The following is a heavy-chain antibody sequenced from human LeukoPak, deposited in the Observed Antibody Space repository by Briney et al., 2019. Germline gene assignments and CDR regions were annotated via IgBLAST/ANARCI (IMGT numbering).Heavy chain of an antibody. J-gene: IGHJ5*02. Sequence: SETLSLTRTVSGGSISSYYWSWIRQPPGKGLEWIGYIYCSGSTNYNPSLKSRVTISVDTSKNQFSLKLSSVTAADTAVYYCARNDPRGYCSSTSCYRIFDPWGQGTLVTVSS. CDR2: IYCSGST. D-gene: IGHD2-2*02. CDR3: ARNDPRGYCSSTSCYRIFDP. V-gene: IGHV4-59*01. CDR1: GGSISSYY.